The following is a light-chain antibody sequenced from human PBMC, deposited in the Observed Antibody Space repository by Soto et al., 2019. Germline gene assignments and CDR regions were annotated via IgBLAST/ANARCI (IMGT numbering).Light chain of an antibody. CDR2: TND. Sequence: QSVLTQPPSASGTPGQRVTISCSGSSSNIGTYTVNWYQQLPGTAPKLLIFTNDQRPSGVPDRYSGSKSGTSASLAISGLQSEDEADYYCAAWDDSLNGYVFGTGTKVTVL. CDR3: AAWDDSLNGYV. CDR1: SSNIGTYT. J-gene: IGLJ1*01. V-gene: IGLV1-44*01.